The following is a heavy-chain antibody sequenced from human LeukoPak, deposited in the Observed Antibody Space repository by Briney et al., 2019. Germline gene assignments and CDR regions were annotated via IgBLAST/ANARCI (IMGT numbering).Heavy chain of an antibody. V-gene: IGHV3-23*01. CDR3: AKDLDVGSSSGYPDRDY. CDR2: ISGNGGST. Sequence: GGSLRLSCAASGFTFSSYAMSWVRQAPGKGLEWVSAISGNGGSTYYADSVKGRFTISRDNSKNTLYLQMNSLRAEDTAVYYCAKDLDVGSSSGYPDRDYWGQGTLVTVSS. D-gene: IGHD3-22*01. J-gene: IGHJ4*02. CDR1: GFTFSSYA.